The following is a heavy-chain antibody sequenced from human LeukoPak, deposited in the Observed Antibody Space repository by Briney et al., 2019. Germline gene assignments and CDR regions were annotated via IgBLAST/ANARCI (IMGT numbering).Heavy chain of an antibody. D-gene: IGHD4-17*01. CDR2: IYYSGST. Sequence: SETLSLTCTVSGGAISSYYWSWIRQPPGEGLEWIGYIYYSGSTDYNPSLKSRVAISVDTSKNQFSLNLNSVTAADTAVYYCARDSRSLGVTTVTRGFDYWGQGTLVTVSS. V-gene: IGHV4-59*01. J-gene: IGHJ4*02. CDR3: ARDSRSLGVTTVTRGFDY. CDR1: GGAISSYY.